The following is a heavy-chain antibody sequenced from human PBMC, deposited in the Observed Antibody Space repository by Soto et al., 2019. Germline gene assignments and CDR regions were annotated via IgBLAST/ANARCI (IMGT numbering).Heavy chain of an antibody. V-gene: IGHV4-39*01. D-gene: IGHD3-3*01. CDR3: ARGLRDDFWSGYYREKYYFDY. CDR1: GGSISSSSYY. Sequence: SETLSLTCTVSGGSISSSSYYWGWIRQPPGKGLEWIGSIYYSGSTYYNPSLKSRVTISVDTSKNQFSLKLSSVTAADTAVYYCARGLRDDFWSGYYREKYYFDYWGQGTLVTVSS. CDR2: IYYSGST. J-gene: IGHJ4*02.